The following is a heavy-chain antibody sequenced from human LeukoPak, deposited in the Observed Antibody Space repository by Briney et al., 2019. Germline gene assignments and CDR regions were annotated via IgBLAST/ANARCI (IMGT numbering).Heavy chain of an antibody. CDR1: GGSVSSGSYY. D-gene: IGHD5-12*01. V-gene: IGHV4-61*01. CDR2: IYYSGST. J-gene: IGHJ4*02. Sequence: SETLSLTCTVSGGSVSSGSYYWSWIRQPPGKGLEWIGYIYYSGSTNYNPSLKSRVTISVDTSKNQFSLKLSSVTAADTAVYYCARANGRGYSGYDFDYWGQGTLVTVSS. CDR3: ARANGRGYSGYDFDY.